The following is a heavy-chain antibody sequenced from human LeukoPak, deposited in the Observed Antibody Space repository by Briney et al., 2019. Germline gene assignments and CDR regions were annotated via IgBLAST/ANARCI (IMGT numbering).Heavy chain of an antibody. CDR3: ARVTRHIINWFDP. D-gene: IGHD2-21*01. CDR1: GRSFSGYY. CDR2: IYYSGST. J-gene: IGHJ5*02. V-gene: IGHV4-59*08. Sequence: SETLSLTCAVYGRSFSGYYWSWIRQPPGTGPEWIGYIYYSGSTYYNPSLKSRVTISVDTSKNQVSLKLSSVTAAETAVYYCARVTRHIINWFDPWGRGTLVSVSS.